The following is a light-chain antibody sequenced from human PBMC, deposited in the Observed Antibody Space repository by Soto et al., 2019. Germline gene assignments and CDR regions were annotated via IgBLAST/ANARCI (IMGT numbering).Light chain of an antibody. CDR3: KQIRMYPST. CDR1: QNINSW. V-gene: IGKV1-5*03. J-gene: IGKJ4*01. Sequence: DIQMMESPSTLSASVGDIVTITCPAIQNINSWLEWYQHKPGKAPNLLIYPASSLENGVPSRFSGSGPGTELTLTITSLQPADFETYYCKQIRMYPSTFGGGPKVDI. CDR2: PAS.